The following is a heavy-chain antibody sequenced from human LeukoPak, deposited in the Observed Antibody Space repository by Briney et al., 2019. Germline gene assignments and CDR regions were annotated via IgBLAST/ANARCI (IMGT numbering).Heavy chain of an antibody. V-gene: IGHV3-74*01. D-gene: IGHD3-10*01. J-gene: IGHJ4*02. CDR3: VSPLVRGD. CDR2: INSDGSTT. CDR1: GFSFSNYW. Sequence: PGGSLRLSCAASGFSFSNYWMHWVRQAPGKGLVWVSRINSDGSTTSYADSVKGRFTISRNNAKNTLYLQMNSMRAEDTAVYYCVSPLVRGDWGQGTLVTVS.